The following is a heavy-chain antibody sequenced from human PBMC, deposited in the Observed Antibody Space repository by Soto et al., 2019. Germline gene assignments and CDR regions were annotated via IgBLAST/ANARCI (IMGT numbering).Heavy chain of an antibody. V-gene: IGHV1-69*01. J-gene: IGHJ4*02. CDR2: IIPIFGTA. CDR3: ARFIAATPHFDY. Sequence: QVQLVQSGAEVKKPGSSVKFSCKASGGTFSSYAISWVRQAPGQGLEWMGGIIPIFGTANYAQKFQGRVTITAEESTSTAYMELSSLRSEDTAVYYCARFIAATPHFDYWGQGTLVTVSS. D-gene: IGHD6-13*01. CDR1: GGTFSSYA.